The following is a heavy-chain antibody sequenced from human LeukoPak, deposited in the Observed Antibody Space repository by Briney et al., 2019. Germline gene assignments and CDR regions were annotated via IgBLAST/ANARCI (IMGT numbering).Heavy chain of an antibody. CDR3: ARDYGDYGYYYYYYGMDV. CDR1: GFTFSSYG. V-gene: IGHV3-30*03. J-gene: IGHJ6*02. Sequence: GRSLRLSCAASGFTFSSYGMHWVRQAPGKGLEWVAVISYDGSNKYYADSVKGRFTISRDNSKNTLYLQMNSLRAEDTAVYYCARDYGDYGYYYYYYGMDVWGQGTTVTVSS. CDR2: ISYDGSNK. D-gene: IGHD4-17*01.